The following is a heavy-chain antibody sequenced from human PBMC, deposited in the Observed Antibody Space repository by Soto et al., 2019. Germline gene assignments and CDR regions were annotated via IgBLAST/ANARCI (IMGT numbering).Heavy chain of an antibody. CDR1: GGTFSSYT. J-gene: IGHJ4*02. V-gene: IGHV1-69*02. Sequence: QVQLVQSGAEVKKPGSSVKVSCKASGGTFSSYTISWVRQAPGQGLEWMGRIIPILGIANYAQKFQGRVTTTADKSTSTAYMELSSLRSEDTAVYSCARMYSSGGDWGQGTLVTVSS. D-gene: IGHD6-19*01. CDR2: IIPILGIA. CDR3: ARMYSSGGD.